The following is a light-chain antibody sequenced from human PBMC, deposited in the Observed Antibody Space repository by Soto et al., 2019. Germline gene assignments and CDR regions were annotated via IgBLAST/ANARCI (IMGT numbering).Light chain of an antibody. CDR3: CSYAGRSPVV. Sequence: QSVLTQSASVCGSPGQSITISCTGTSSDVGDYNNVSWYRQNPGKAPKLMVYEVSNRPSGVSNRLSDSKSDNTASLTISGLQAEDETDYYCCSYAGRSPVVFGGGTKLTVL. V-gene: IGLV2-14*01. CDR1: SSDVGDYNN. J-gene: IGLJ3*02. CDR2: EVS.